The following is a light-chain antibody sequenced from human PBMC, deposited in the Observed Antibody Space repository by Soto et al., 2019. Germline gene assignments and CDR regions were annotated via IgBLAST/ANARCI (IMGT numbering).Light chain of an antibody. Sequence: DIQMTQSPSSLSASLGDRVTITCRASQSISSYLNWYQQKPGKAPKLLIYAASSLQSGVPSRFSGSGSGTDFTLTISSLQPEDFATYYCQHSYSTPPTFGQGTKVDIK. CDR3: QHSYSTPPT. J-gene: IGKJ1*01. CDR2: AAS. CDR1: QSISSY. V-gene: IGKV1-39*01.